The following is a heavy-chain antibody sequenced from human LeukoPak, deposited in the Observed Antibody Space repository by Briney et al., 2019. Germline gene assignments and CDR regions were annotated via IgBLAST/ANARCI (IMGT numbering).Heavy chain of an antibody. D-gene: IGHD2-8*02. CDR3: ARAGGVGTVDY. CDR1: GFTFSSYW. CDR2: INQDGSET. V-gene: IGHV3-7*04. J-gene: IGHJ4*02. Sequence: PGGSLGLSCAASGFTFSSYWMSWVRQAPGKGLEWVANINQDGSETCYVDCVKGRFTISRDNAKDSLYLHMNSLRAEDTAVYYCARAGGVGTVDYWGPGTLLTVSS.